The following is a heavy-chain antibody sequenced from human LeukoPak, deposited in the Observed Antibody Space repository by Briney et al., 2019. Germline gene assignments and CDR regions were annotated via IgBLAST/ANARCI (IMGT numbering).Heavy chain of an antibody. CDR1: GFTFSSYA. Sequence: GGSLRLSCAASGFTFSSYAMSWVRQAPGKGLEWVSAISGSGGSTYYADSVKGRFTISRDNSKNTLYLQMNSLRAEDTAVYYCAKARRLGAVVVAATIVDYWGQGTLVTVSS. D-gene: IGHD2-15*01. J-gene: IGHJ4*02. CDR2: ISGSGGST. V-gene: IGHV3-23*01. CDR3: AKARRLGAVVVAATIVDY.